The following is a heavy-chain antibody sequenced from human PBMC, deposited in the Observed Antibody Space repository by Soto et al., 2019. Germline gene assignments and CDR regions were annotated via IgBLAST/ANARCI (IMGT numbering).Heavy chain of an antibody. V-gene: IGHV1-18*01. CDR3: AMVVLYVTPTPQDG. CDR2: ISPYTGNT. D-gene: IGHD2-15*01. CDR1: GYIFVNYG. Sequence: QVQLEQSGDEVKKPGASVKVSCKASGYIFVNYGIAWVRQAPGQGLEWLGWISPYTGNTYYATKVQGRLTLTTDTXXSPAVMDLGSLSSADPAVYYCAMVVLYVTPTPQDGWGQGTTVTVSS. J-gene: IGHJ6*02.